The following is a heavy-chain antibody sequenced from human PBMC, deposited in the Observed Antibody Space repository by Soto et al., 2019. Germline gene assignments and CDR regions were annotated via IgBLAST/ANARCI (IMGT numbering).Heavy chain of an antibody. CDR3: ARSPNYYYYYGMDV. V-gene: IGHV3-23*01. CDR2: ISGSGGST. J-gene: IGHJ6*02. CDR1: GFTFSSYA. D-gene: IGHD6-13*01. Sequence: PGGSLRLSCAASGFTFSSYAMSWVRQAPGKGLEWVSAISGSGGSTYYADSVKGRFTISRDNSKNTLYLQMNSLRAEDTAVYYCARSPNYYYYYGMDVWGQGTTVTVS.